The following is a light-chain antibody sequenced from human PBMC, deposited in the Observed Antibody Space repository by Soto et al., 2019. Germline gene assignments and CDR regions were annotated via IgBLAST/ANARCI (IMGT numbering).Light chain of an antibody. CDR1: QSFATN. V-gene: IGKV3-15*01. Sequence: EMVVTQSPATLSVSPGERANVSWRASQSFATNLAWYQQNPGQAPRLLIYGASTRATGISDRFSGSGSGTEFTLTISSLQSEDFAVYYCQQYKNWPRTFGRGTKVDI. J-gene: IGKJ4*02. CDR3: QQYKNWPRT. CDR2: GAS.